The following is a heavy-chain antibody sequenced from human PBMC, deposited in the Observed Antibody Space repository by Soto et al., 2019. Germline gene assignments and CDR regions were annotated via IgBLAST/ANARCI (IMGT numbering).Heavy chain of an antibody. Sequence: PSETLSLTCTVSGGSISSSSYYWGWIRQPPGKGLEWIGSIYYSGSTYYNPSLKSRVTISVDTSKNQFSLKLSSVTAADTAVYYRARHSNYRGYSYGQGYYYGMDVWGQGTTVTVSS. CDR2: IYYSGST. V-gene: IGHV4-39*01. CDR3: ARHSNYRGYSYGQGYYYGMDV. D-gene: IGHD5-18*01. CDR1: GGSISSSSYY. J-gene: IGHJ6*02.